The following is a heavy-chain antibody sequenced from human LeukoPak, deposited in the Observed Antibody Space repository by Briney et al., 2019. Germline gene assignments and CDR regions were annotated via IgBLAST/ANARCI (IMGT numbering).Heavy chain of an antibody. CDR2: ISGNGRDI. D-gene: IGHD3-22*01. CDR1: GFTFSDNY. J-gene: IGHJ4*02. V-gene: IGHV3-11*04. Sequence: GGSLRLSCAASGFTFSDNYMTWVRQAPGRGLEWLSYISGNGRDIQYADSVKGRFTISRDNAKNLLSLQMNSLRAEDTAVYYCAREGYDSSGYYLFDYWGQGTLVTVSS. CDR3: AREGYDSSGYYLFDY.